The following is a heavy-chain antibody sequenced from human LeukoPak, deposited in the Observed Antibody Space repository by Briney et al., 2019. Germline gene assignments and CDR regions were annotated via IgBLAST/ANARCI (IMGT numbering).Heavy chain of an antibody. CDR1: GYIFTGYY. CDR3: ARAWEGPAAISPFDY. D-gene: IGHD2-2*01. CDR2: INPNSGGT. V-gene: IGHV1-2*02. J-gene: IGHJ4*02. Sequence: ASVKVSCKASGYIFTGYYIHWVRQAPGQGLEWMGWINPNSGGTNYAQTFQGRVTMTGDTSINKANMELSRLRSDDTAVYYCARAWEGPAAISPFDYWGQGTLVTVSS.